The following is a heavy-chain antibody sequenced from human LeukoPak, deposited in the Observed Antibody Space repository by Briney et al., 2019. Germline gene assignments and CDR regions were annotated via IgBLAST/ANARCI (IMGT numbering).Heavy chain of an antibody. CDR2: IYVDGRTT. CDR3: IRDFRSADL. V-gene: IGHV3-74*01. CDR1: GFIFSNYW. Sequence: GGSLRLSCVASGFIFSNYWIHWVRQPPGKGLVWVSRIYVDGRTTNYADSVKGRFTISRDNAKNTVYLEMNSLSVEDTATYYCIRDFRSADLWGQGTLVTVTS. J-gene: IGHJ5*02.